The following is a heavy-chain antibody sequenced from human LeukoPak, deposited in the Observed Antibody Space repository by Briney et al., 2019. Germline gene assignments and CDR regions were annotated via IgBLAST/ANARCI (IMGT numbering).Heavy chain of an antibody. Sequence: SETLSLTCTVSGGSISSYYWSWIRQSPGKGLEWVGYVYSSGDTGKNPSLKSRVTILLDTSKNQFSLKLSSVTAADTAVYYCARGSVIQLWLPSWFDPWGQGTLVTVSS. V-gene: IGHV4-59*12. CDR1: GGSISSYY. D-gene: IGHD5-18*01. CDR2: VYSSGDT. J-gene: IGHJ5*02. CDR3: ARGSVIQLWLPSWFDP.